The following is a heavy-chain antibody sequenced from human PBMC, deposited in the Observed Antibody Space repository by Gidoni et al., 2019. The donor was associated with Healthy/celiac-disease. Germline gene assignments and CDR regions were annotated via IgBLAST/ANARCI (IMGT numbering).Heavy chain of an antibody. D-gene: IGHD6-19*01. CDR2: IYTSGST. J-gene: IGHJ4*02. V-gene: IGHV4-61*02. Sequence: QVQLQESGPGLVKPSQTLSLTCTVSGGSISSGSYYWSWIRQPAGKGLEWIGRIYTSGSTNYNPSLKSRVTMSVDTSKNQFSLKLSSVTAADTAVYYCARATSGWYYFDYWGQGTLVTVSS. CDR1: GGSISSGSYY. CDR3: ARATSGWYYFDY.